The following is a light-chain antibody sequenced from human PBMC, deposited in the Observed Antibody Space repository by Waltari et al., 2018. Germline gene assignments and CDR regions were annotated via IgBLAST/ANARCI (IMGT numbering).Light chain of an antibody. V-gene: IGLV2-14*01. Sequence: QSALTQPASVSGSPGQWITISCTGSNSDVGTYNYVSWYQQHPGKAPKLMIYDVSKRPSGVSDRVSGSKSGNTASLTISGLQAEDEADYYCSSYTSSSTLVFGGGTKVTVL. J-gene: IGLJ3*02. CDR3: SSYTSSSTLV. CDR2: DVS. CDR1: NSDVGTYNY.